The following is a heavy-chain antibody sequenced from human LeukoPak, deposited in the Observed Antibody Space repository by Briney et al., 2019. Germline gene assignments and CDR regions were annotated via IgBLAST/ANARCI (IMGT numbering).Heavy chain of an antibody. V-gene: IGHV1-46*01. J-gene: IGHJ4*02. CDR3: AKLSYEGDY. CDR1: GYTFTNYY. D-gene: IGHD3-16*01. Sequence: ASVKVSCKASGYTFTNYYIHWLRQAPGQGLEWMGIINPSGGSTNYAQKFQGRVTMTRDTSTSTVYMELSSLRSDDTAVYYCAKLSYEGDYWGQGTLVTVSS. CDR2: INPSGGST.